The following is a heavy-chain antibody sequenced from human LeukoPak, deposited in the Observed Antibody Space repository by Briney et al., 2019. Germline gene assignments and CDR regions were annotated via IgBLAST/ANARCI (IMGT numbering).Heavy chain of an antibody. CDR3: ARDLKDSIDY. Sequence: GRSLRLSCAASGFTFSSYAMHWVRQAPGKGLEWVAVISYDGSNKYYADSVKGRFTISRDNSKNTLYLQMNGLRAEDTAVYYCARDLKDSIDYWGQGTLVTVSS. V-gene: IGHV3-30-3*01. D-gene: IGHD3/OR15-3a*01. CDR2: ISYDGSNK. J-gene: IGHJ4*02. CDR1: GFTFSSYA.